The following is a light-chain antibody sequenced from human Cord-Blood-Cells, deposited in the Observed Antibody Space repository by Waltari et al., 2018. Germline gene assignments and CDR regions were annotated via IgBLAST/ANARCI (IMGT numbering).Light chain of an antibody. CDR2: AAS. V-gene: IGKV1-8*01. CDR3: QQYYSYPYT. J-gene: IGKJ2*01. CDR1: QGISSY. Sequence: AIRTTQSPSSLPASTAHRANITCRASQGISSYLAWYQQKPGKAPKLLIYAASTLQSGVPSRFSGSGSGTDFTLTISCLQSEDFATYYCQQYYSYPYTFGQGTKLEIK.